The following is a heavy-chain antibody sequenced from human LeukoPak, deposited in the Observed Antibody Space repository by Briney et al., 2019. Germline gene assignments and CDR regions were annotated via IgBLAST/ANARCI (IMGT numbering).Heavy chain of an antibody. D-gene: IGHD3-22*01. V-gene: IGHV3-30*03. CDR2: ISYDGRNK. CDR1: GFTFNNYG. Sequence: GGSLRLSCAASGFTFNNYGMHWVRQAPGKGLEWVAVISYDGRNKHYPDSVKGRFTISRDISTDTLWLQMDSLRTEDTAVYYCARDGDYYDSSGLNWFDPWGQGTLVTVSS. CDR3: ARDGDYYDSSGLNWFDP. J-gene: IGHJ5*02.